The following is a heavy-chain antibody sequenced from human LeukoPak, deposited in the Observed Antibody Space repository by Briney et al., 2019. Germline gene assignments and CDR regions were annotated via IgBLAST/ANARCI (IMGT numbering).Heavy chain of an antibody. CDR3: ARDHPDLDY. V-gene: IGHV3-48*03. CDR2: ISSSGSTI. J-gene: IGHJ4*02. Sequence: GGSLRLSCAASGFTFSNYEMNWVPQAPGKGLEWVSYISSSGSTIYYADSVKGRFTISRDNAKRLMYLQMNSLRAEDTAVYYCARDHPDLDYWGQGTLVTVSS. CDR1: GFTFSNYE.